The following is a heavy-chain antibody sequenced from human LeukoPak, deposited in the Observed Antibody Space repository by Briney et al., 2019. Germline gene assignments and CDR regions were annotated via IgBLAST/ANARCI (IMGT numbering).Heavy chain of an antibody. Sequence: SETLSLTCAVYGGSFSGYRWTWIRQPPGKGLEWIGEINDSHSGSTNDNPSLKSRVTISVDTSKNQVSLKLSSVTAADTAVYYCARGGSSRGYNLYYFDYWGQGTLVTVSS. CDR2: INDSHSGST. D-gene: IGHD3-22*01. CDR3: ARGGSSRGYNLYYFDY. V-gene: IGHV4-34*01. J-gene: IGHJ4*02. CDR1: GGSFSGYR.